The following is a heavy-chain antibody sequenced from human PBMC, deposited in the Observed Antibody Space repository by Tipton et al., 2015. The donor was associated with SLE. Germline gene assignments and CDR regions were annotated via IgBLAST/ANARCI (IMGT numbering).Heavy chain of an antibody. V-gene: IGHV4-39*07. J-gene: IGHJ3*02. CDR3: ARASRIGDI. D-gene: IGHD3-22*01. CDR1: GDSIAKSRYY. CDR2: IFYDGNT. Sequence: TLSLTCSVSGDSIAKSRYYWGWIRQTPGKGLQWIASIFYDGNTFCRPSLKSRLIISVDTSKNQFSLKLTSVTAADTAVYYCARASRIGDIWGQGTMVTVSS.